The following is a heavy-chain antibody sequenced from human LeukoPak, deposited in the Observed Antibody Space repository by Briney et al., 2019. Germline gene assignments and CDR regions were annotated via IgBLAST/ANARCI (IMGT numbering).Heavy chain of an antibody. CDR3: AREEHRLAEAGTSAFDL. Sequence: GGSVRLSCVASGFTFSENWMHWVRQAPGKGLAWVSHINRGGGLTNHADSVKGRFTISRDNARNTVYLQMSSLRVEDTAKYFCAREEHRLAEAGTSAFDLGGQGTLVTVSP. J-gene: IGHJ3*01. CDR1: GFTFSENW. V-gene: IGHV3-74*01. D-gene: IGHD6-13*01. CDR2: INRGGGLT.